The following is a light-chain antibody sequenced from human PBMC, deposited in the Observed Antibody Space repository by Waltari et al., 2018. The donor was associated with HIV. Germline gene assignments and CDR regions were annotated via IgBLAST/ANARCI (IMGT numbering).Light chain of an antibody. CDR3: AAWDDIRSGWI. J-gene: IGLJ2*01. Sequence: QSVLTQTPSASGTPGQRVTISCSGSTSDIGNNYVYWFQQFPGTPPQVLIHKNDQRPFGVSSRFASSKSGTSASLAISGLRTEDESDFYCAAWDDIRSGWIFGGGTKLTVL. CDR2: KND. V-gene: IGLV1-47*01. CDR1: TSDIGNNY.